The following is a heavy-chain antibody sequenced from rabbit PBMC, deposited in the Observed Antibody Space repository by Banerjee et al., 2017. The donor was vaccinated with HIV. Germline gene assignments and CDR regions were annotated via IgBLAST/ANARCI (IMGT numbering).Heavy chain of an antibody. Sequence: QALEESGGDLVKTRASLTLTCTASGFSLNIDETGWGREAPGKGLGWIACIYAASSGSTWYANWATGRFTISKTSSTTVTLQMTSLTAAATASYFCVRVSSYYSYYYVIDLWGPGTLVTVS. J-gene: IGHJ6*01. D-gene: IGHD8-1*01. V-gene: IGHV1S40*01. CDR2: IYAASSGST. CDR1: GFSLNIDE. CDR3: VRVSSYYSYYYVIDL.